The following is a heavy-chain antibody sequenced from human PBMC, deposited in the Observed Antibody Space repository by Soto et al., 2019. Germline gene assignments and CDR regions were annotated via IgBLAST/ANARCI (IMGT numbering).Heavy chain of an antibody. J-gene: IGHJ4*03. V-gene: IGHV3-23*01. D-gene: IGHD3-10*01. Sequence: HPGRSLRLSCAASGFSFSSYAMSWVRQAPGKGLEWVSAISGSGGSTYYADSVKGRFPISRDNSKNTLYLQMNSLRADATAVYYCAGARYTSNGDGLGNWGQGTMVAVSS. CDR2: ISGSGGST. CDR3: AGARYTSNGDGLGN. CDR1: GFSFSSYA.